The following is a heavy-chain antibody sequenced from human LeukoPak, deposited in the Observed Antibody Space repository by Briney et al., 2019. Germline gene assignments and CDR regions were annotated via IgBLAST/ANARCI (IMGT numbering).Heavy chain of an antibody. CDR1: GYTFTSYY. Sequence: ASVKVSCKASGYTFTSYYMHWVRQAPGQGLAWMGIINPSGGSTSYAQKFQGRVTMTRDTSTSTVYMELSSLRSEDTAVYYCARETDSSGYYSYFDYWGQGTLVTVSS. V-gene: IGHV1-46*01. J-gene: IGHJ4*02. D-gene: IGHD3-22*01. CDR3: ARETDSSGYYSYFDY. CDR2: INPSGGST.